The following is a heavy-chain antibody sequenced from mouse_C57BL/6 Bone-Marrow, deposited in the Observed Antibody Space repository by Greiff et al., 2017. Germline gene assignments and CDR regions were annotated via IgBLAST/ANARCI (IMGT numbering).Heavy chain of an antibody. CDR1: GYAFSSSW. CDR3: ARSYYYGSSLY. J-gene: IGHJ2*01. Sequence: QVQLQQSGPELVKPGASVKISCKASGYAFSSSWMNWVKQRPGKGLEWIGRIYPGDGDTNYNGKFKGKATLTADKSSSTAYMQLSSLTSEDSAVYVCARSYYYGSSLYWGQGTTLTVSS. V-gene: IGHV1-82*01. CDR2: IYPGDGDT. D-gene: IGHD1-1*01.